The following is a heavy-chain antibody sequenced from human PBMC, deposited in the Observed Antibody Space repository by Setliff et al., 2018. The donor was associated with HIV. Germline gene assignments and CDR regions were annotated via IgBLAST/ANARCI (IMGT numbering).Heavy chain of an antibody. D-gene: IGHD3-9*01. CDR2: INHSGST. Sequence: PSETLSLTCAVYGGSFSGYYWSWIRQPPGKGLEWIGEINHSGSTNYNPSLKTRVTISVDTSKNQFSLKLSSVTAADTAVYFCARGYYDILTGYYSSGIWDYWGQGTLVTVSS. CDR3: ARGYYDILTGYYSSGIWDY. J-gene: IGHJ4*02. CDR1: GGSFSGYY. V-gene: IGHV4-34*01.